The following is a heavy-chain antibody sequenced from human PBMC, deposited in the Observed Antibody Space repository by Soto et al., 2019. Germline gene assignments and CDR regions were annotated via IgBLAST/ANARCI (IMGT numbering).Heavy chain of an antibody. CDR2: IYYSGST. J-gene: IGHJ6*02. Sequence: PSETLSLTCTVSGGSISSYYWSWIRQPPGKGLEWIGYIYYSGSTNYNPSLKSRVTISVDTSKNQFSLKLSSVTAADTAVYYCARDGGAVADPYYYYGMDVWGQGTTVTVS. V-gene: IGHV4-59*01. CDR3: ARDGGAVADPYYYYGMDV. CDR1: GGSISSYY. D-gene: IGHD6-19*01.